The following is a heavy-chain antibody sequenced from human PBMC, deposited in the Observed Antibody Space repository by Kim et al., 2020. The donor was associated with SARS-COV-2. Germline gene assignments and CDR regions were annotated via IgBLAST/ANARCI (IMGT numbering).Heavy chain of an antibody. J-gene: IGHJ4*02. CDR1: GFSFSTYE. V-gene: IGHV3-48*03. CDR2: ISHNDDAI. CDR3: ARDSHISAAGPAALDY. D-gene: IGHD6-13*01. Sequence: GGSLRLSCAASGFSFSTYEMNWVRQAPGKGLEWISYISHNDDAIYYADSVKGRFTISRDNTKKSLYLQMNSLTVDDTALYYCARDSHISAAGPAALDYWGRGTLVIVSP.